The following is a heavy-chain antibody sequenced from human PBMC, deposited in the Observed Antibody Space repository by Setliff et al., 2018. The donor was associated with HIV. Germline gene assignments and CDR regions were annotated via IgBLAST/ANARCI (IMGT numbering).Heavy chain of an antibody. J-gene: IGHJ3*02. Sequence: PSETLSLTCAVYGESFSGYYWNWIRQPPGKGLEWIGEINHSGSTKYNPSLKSRVTISVDTSKNQFSLKLSSVTAADTAVYYCARGNYYDSSGYYNRAFDIWGQGTMVTVS. CDR2: INHSGST. D-gene: IGHD3-22*01. CDR3: ARGNYYDSSGYYNRAFDI. CDR1: GESFSGYY. V-gene: IGHV4-34*01.